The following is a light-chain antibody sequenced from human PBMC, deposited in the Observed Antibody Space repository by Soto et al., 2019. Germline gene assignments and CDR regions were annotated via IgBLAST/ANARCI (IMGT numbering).Light chain of an antibody. J-gene: IGLJ3*02. CDR1: SSNIGSIT. CDR2: SNN. Sequence: QPVLTQPPSASGTPGQRVTISCSGSSSNIGSITVNWYQHLPGTAPKLLIYSNNQWASGVPDRFSGSKFGTSASLAISGLQSEDEGVYYCAAWDDSLNGWVFGGGTKLTVL. CDR3: AAWDDSLNGWV. V-gene: IGLV1-44*01.